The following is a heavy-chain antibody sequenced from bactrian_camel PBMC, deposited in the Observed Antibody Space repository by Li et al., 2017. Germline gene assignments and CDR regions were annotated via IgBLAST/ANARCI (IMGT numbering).Heavy chain of an antibody. CDR2: IESDGST. CDR1: VDTIGRYC. Sequence: HVQLVESGGGSVQVGGSLRLSCVASVDTIGRYCMGWFRQIPDKEREGVAGIESDGSTSYADSVKGRFTVSQDSAKNILYLQMHSLKPEDSAIYYCAARPYCGDFYWTRDWEYHSYGPGTQVTVS. D-gene: IGHD3*01. J-gene: IGHJ4*01. V-gene: IGHV3S55*01.